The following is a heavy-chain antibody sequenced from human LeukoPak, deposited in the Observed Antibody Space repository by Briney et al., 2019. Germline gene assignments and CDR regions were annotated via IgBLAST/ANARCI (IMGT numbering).Heavy chain of an antibody. CDR1: GYTFTGYY. CDR3: AKDSYGSPNYYYYYMDV. Sequence: ASVKVSCKASGYTFTGYYMHWVRQAPGQGLEWMGWINPNSGGTNYAQKFQGRVTMTRDTSISTAYMELSRLRSDDTAVYYCAKDSYGSPNYYYYYMDVWGKGTTVTISS. D-gene: IGHD5-18*01. CDR2: INPNSGGT. V-gene: IGHV1-2*02. J-gene: IGHJ6*03.